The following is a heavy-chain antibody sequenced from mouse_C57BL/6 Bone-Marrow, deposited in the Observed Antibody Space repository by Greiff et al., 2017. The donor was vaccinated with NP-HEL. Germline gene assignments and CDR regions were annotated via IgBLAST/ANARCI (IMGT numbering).Heavy chain of an antibody. CDR1: GYTFTSYW. J-gene: IGHJ2*01. V-gene: IGHV1-64*01. Sequence: QVQLQQPGAELVKPGASVKLSCKASGYTFTSYWMHWVKQRPGQGLEWIGMIHPNSGSTNYNEKFTSTATLTVDKSSSTAYMQLSSLTSEDSAVYYCARPLISTVVVPGYWGQGTILTVSS. D-gene: IGHD1-1*01. CDR3: ARPLISTVVVPGY. CDR2: IHPNSGST.